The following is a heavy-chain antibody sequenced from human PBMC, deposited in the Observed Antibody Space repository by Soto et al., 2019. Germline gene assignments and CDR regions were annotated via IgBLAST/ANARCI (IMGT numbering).Heavy chain of an antibody. CDR2: IGNSADAT. Sequence: GGSLRLSCAASGFTFSSDAMSWVRQAPGKGLEWVSTIGNSADATYYADSVKGRFIISRDNSKNTLYLQMHSLRAEDTAVYYCAKRILAKEFDYWGQGTLVTVSS. CDR1: GFTFSSDA. V-gene: IGHV3-23*01. CDR3: AKRILAKEFDY. J-gene: IGHJ4*02.